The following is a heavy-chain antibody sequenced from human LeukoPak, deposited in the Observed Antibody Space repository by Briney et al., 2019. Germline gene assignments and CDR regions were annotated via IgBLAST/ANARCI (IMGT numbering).Heavy chain of an antibody. J-gene: IGHJ6*03. CDR1: GYTFTNYA. CDR3: TRARGSSYNYYYMDF. D-gene: IGHD6-19*01. V-gene: IGHV1-3*01. CDR2: INAGSGNT. Sequence: AASVKVSCKASGYTFTNYAMHWVRQAPGQRPEWMAWINAGSGNTKYSQEFQGRVTVTRDTSASTAYMELSSLRSDDTGIYYCTRARGSSYNYYYMDFWGPGTTVTVSS.